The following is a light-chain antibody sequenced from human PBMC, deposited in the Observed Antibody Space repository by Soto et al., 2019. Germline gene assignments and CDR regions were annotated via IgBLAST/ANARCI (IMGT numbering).Light chain of an antibody. CDR2: DVI. J-gene: IGLJ2*01. V-gene: IGLV2-18*02. CDR3: SSYTTTSTMV. CDR1: SSDVGGYDR. Sequence: QSALTQPPSVSGSPGQSVTISCTGTSSDVGGYDRVSWYQQPPGTAPKLMIYDVIIRPSGVPDRFSGSKSDNTASLTISGLQAEDEAHYYCSSYTTTSTMVFGGGTQLTVL.